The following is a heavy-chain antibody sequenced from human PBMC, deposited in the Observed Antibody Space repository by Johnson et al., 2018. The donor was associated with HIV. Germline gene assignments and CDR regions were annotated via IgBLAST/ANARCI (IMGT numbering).Heavy chain of an antibody. Sequence: VQLVESGGGLVKPGGSLRLSCVASGFTVRKGLEWVSAISSNGGSTGYADSVKGRFTISRDNAKNSLYLQMNSLRAEDTALYYCARALVVITDGHAFDIWGQGTMVTVSS. V-gene: IGHV3-20*04. CDR3: ARALVVITDGHAFDI. D-gene: IGHD3-22*01. J-gene: IGHJ3*02. CDR1: GFTV. CDR2: ISSNGGST.